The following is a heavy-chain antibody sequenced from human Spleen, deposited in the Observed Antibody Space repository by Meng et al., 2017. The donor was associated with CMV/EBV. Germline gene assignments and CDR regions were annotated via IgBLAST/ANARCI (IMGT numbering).Heavy chain of an antibody. CDR2: IYYRGST. D-gene: IGHD3-3*02. J-gene: IGHJ4*02. CDR3: VISSHN. CDR1: GGSITSTSSY. V-gene: IGHV4-39*07. Sequence: QLHLKESGPGLVKPSGTLSLTCTISGGSITSTSSYWGWVRQPPGKGLEWIGSIYYRGSTNYNPSLKSRISMSVDMSKNQFSLKVNSVTAADTAIYYCVISSHNWGQGTLVTVSS.